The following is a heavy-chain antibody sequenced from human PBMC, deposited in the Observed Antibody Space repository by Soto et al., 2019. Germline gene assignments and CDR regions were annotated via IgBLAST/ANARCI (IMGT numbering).Heavy chain of an antibody. CDR1: GGSISSSSYY. CDR2: IYYSGST. CDR3: ARIRTYFWNDY. V-gene: IGHV4-39*01. Sequence: SETLSRTCTVSGGSISSSSYYWGWIRQPPGKGLEWIGSIYYSGSTYYNPSLKSRVTISVDTSKNQFSLKLSSVTAAETAVYYCARIRTYFWNDYWGQGTLVNVSS. J-gene: IGHJ4*02. D-gene: IGHD3-3*01.